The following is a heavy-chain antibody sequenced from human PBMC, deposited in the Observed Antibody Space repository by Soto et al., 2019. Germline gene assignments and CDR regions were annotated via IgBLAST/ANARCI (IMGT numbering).Heavy chain of an antibody. CDR3: AKGDTSIVARSDFDY. CDR2: ISWNSGSI. Sequence: EVQLVESGGGLVQPGRSLRLSCAASGFTFDDYVMHWVRQAPGKGLEWVSGISWNSGSIGYADSVKGRFTISRDNAKNSLYLHMNSLRAEDTALYYCAKGDTSIVARSDFDYWGPGTLVPVSS. CDR1: GFTFDDYV. D-gene: IGHD6-6*01. V-gene: IGHV3-9*01. J-gene: IGHJ4*02.